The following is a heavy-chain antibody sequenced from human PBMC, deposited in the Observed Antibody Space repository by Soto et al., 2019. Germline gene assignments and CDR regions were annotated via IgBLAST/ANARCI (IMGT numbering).Heavy chain of an antibody. CDR1: GFSFSDYY. J-gene: IGHJ4*02. D-gene: IGHD4-17*01. CDR2: ISSGGRSI. V-gene: IGHV3-11*01. Sequence: QVPLVESGGGLVKPGGSVRLSCTASGFSFSDYYMSWIRQAPGKGLEWLSYISSGGRSINYADSVKGRFTISRDNDKNSLYLQIYSLRAEDTAVYYCARDVGPGSTDYWGQGTLVTVSS. CDR3: ARDVGPGSTDY.